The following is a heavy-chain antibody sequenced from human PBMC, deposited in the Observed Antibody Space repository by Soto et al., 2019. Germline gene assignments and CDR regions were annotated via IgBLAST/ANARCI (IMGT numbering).Heavy chain of an antibody. J-gene: IGHJ6*02. CDR2: FDPEDGET. CDR1: GYTLTELS. V-gene: IGHV1-24*01. Sequence: GASVTVSCKVSGYTLTELSMHWVRQAPGKGLEWMGGFDPEDGETIYAQKFQGRVTMTEDTSTDTAYMELSSLRSEDTAVYYCATVDSSGYYYYYGMDVWGQGTTVTVSS. CDR3: ATVDSSGYYYYYGMDV. D-gene: IGHD3-22*01.